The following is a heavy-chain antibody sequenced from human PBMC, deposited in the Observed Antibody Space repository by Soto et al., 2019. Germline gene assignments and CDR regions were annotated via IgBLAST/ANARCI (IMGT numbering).Heavy chain of an antibody. CDR3: ARLEGLATISYYFDF. Sequence: QLQLQESGPGLVKPSETLSLTCSVSDDSINSDKYYWAWIRQPPGKGLEWIGSIYYRGNAYYNPSLQTRVTISLDKSKSQFSLKLNSVTAADSALYFCARLEGLATISYYFDFWCPGALVTVSS. CDR1: DDSINSDKYY. D-gene: IGHD5-12*01. J-gene: IGHJ4*02. V-gene: IGHV4-39*01. CDR2: IYYRGNA.